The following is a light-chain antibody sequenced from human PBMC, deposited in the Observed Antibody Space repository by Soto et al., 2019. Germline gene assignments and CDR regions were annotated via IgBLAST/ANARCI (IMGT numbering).Light chain of an antibody. Sequence: EIVLTQSPGTLSLSPGERATLSCRASQSVSSSYLAWYQQKPGQAPRLLIYGASSRATGIPDRFSGRGSGTDSTPTISGPEPEHFPVSYCQQYGSYPLTFGGGTKVEIK. V-gene: IGKV3-20*01. CDR1: QSVSSSY. J-gene: IGKJ4*01. CDR3: QQYGSYPLT. CDR2: GAS.